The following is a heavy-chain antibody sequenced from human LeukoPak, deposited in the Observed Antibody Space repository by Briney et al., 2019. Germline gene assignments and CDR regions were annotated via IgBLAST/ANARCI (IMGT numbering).Heavy chain of an antibody. J-gene: IGHJ4*02. D-gene: IGHD3-9*01. CDR3: ARVRVDFDWLLPFDY. CDR2: IYHSGST. Sequence: ETLSLICAVSVGPISSSNGWSWVRQPPGKGLEWIGAIYHSGSTNYNQSLTSRVTISVAKYKTQFSMKLNSVTAADKAVYYCARVRVDFDWLLPFDYWGKGTLVTVSS. CDR1: VGPISSSNG. V-gene: IGHV4-4*02.